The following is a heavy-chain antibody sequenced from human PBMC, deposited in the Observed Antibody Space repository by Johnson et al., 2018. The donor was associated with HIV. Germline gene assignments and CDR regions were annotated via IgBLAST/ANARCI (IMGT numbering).Heavy chain of an antibody. Sequence: QVQLVESGGGVVQPGRSLRLSCAASGFTFSSYAMHWVRQAPSKGLEWVAVISYDGSHKYYAASVKGRFTIPRDNSKNTLYLQMNSLRAEDTAVYYCARVSYNFWSGEREAFDIWGQGTMVTVSS. CDR2: ISYDGSHK. CDR1: GFTFSSYA. CDR3: ARVSYNFWSGEREAFDI. J-gene: IGHJ3*02. V-gene: IGHV3-30-3*01. D-gene: IGHD3-3*01.